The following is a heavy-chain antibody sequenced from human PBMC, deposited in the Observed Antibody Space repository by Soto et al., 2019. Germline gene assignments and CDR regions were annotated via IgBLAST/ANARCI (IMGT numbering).Heavy chain of an antibody. CDR2: INSDGSST. CDR1: EFTFSNYG. D-gene: IGHD6-13*01. J-gene: IGHJ4*02. Sequence: GGSLRLSSVASEFTFSNYGMHWVRHAPGKGLVWVSRINSDGSSTSYADSVKGRFTISRDNAKNTLYLQSDSLRVEDTAVYYCAREEGIAAAPINWGRGTLVTVSS. CDR3: AREEGIAAAPIN. V-gene: IGHV3-74*01.